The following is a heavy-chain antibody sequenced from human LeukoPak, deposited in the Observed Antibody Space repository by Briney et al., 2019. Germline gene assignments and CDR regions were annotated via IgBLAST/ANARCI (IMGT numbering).Heavy chain of an antibody. Sequence: SETLSLTCTVSGGSISSYYWSWIRQPPGKGLEWIGYIYYSGSTNYNPPLKSRVTISVDTSKNQFSLKLSSVTAADTAVYYCAREDADSSGSDAFDIWGQGTMVTVSS. CDR1: GGSISSYY. CDR3: AREDADSSGSDAFDI. D-gene: IGHD3-22*01. J-gene: IGHJ3*02. CDR2: IYYSGST. V-gene: IGHV4-59*01.